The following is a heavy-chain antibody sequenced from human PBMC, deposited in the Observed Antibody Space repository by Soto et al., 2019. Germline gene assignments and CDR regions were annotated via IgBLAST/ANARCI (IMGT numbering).Heavy chain of an antibody. J-gene: IGHJ4*02. CDR1: GFAFHTYA. CDR3: TQPGLWQQSIPN. Sequence: EVRLLDSGGGLVQRGGCLRLSCEASGFAFHTYAMSWVRQVPGKGLVWVSAINSAGDRSYYAASVEGRFTISRDNFKNLLCLQIDSPRADDTAVYYCTQPGLWQQSIPNWGQGPLVTVSS. D-gene: IGHD1-1*01. V-gene: IGHV3-23*01. CDR2: INSAGDRS.